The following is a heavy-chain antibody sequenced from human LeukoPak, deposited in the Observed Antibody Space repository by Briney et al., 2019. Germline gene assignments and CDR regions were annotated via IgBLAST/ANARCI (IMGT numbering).Heavy chain of an antibody. J-gene: IGHJ4*02. V-gene: IGHV1-8*03. CDR1: GYSFTSYW. CDR3: ARSVSSGYHDY. D-gene: IGHD3-22*01. CDR2: MNPNSGNT. Sequence: GESLKISCKGSGYSFTSYWIGWVRQATGQGLEWMGWMNPNSGNTGYAQEFQGRVTITRNTSISTAYMELSSLRSEDTAVYYCARSVSSGYHDYWGQGTLVTVSS.